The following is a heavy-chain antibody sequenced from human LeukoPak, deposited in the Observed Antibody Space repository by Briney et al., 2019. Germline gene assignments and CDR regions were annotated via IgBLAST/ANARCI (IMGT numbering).Heavy chain of an antibody. J-gene: IGHJ4*02. Sequence: GASVTVSCKASGYTFTGYYMHWVRQAPGQGLEWMGRINPNSGGTNYAQKFQGRVTMTRDTSISTAYMELSRPRSDDTAVYYCARAVYGGNQIDYWGQGTLVTVSS. CDR3: ARAVYGGNQIDY. D-gene: IGHD4-23*01. CDR2: INPNSGGT. V-gene: IGHV1-2*06. CDR1: GYTFTGYY.